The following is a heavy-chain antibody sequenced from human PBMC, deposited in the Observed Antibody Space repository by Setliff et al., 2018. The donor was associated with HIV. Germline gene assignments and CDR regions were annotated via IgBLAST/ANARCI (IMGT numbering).Heavy chain of an antibody. D-gene: IGHD5-12*01. CDR1: GESFSDDY. CDR3: ARRARNWLRPFDH. Sequence: SETLSLTCAVYGESFSDDYWSWIRQPPGWGQEWIGEINHSGTTNYNPSLLGRLNISVDTSKRQYSLDLNSVTAADTAIYYCARRARNWLRPFDHWGQGCLVTVSS. CDR2: INHSGTT. V-gene: IGHV4-34*01. J-gene: IGHJ4*02.